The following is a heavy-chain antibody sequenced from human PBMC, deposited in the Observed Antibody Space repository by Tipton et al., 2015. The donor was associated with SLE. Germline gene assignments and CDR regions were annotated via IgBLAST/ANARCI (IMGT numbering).Heavy chain of an antibody. CDR2: INHSGST. Sequence: LRLSCAVYGASFSGYYWTWIRQPPGKGLEWIGEINHSGSTNYNPSLKSRVTISVDTSKNQFSLKLTSVTAADTAVYYCTRGGGGGYYFDYWGQGTLVTDSS. CDR3: TRGGGGGYYFDY. V-gene: IGHV4-34*01. CDR1: GASFSGYY. J-gene: IGHJ4*02. D-gene: IGHD3-16*01.